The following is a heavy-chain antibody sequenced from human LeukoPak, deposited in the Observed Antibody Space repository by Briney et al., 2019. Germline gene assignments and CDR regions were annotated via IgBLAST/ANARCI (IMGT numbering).Heavy chain of an antibody. CDR1: EFTSSSYE. V-gene: IGHV3-48*03. CDR2: ISSSGSAI. CDR3: AKVPYSGSYYPFDY. D-gene: IGHD1-26*01. J-gene: IGHJ4*02. Sequence: GGSLRLSCAASEFTSSSYEMNWVRQAPGKGLEWVSYISSSGSAILYADSVKGRFSISRDNAKNSLYLQMNSLGADDTAVYYCAKVPYSGSYYPFDYWGQGTLVTVSS.